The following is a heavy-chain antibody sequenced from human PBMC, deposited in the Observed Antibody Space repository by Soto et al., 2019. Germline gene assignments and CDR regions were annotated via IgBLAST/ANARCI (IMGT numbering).Heavy chain of an antibody. D-gene: IGHD4-4*01. V-gene: IGHV3-49*03. CDR1: GFTFGDYA. CDR2: IRSKAYGGTT. CDR3: AKDLDDYSSAIDF. J-gene: IGHJ4*02. Sequence: GGSLRLSCTASGFTFGDYAMSWFRQAPGKGLEWVGFIRSKAYGGTTEYAASVKGRFTISRDDSKSIAYLQMNSLKTEDTAVYYCAKDLDDYSSAIDFWGQGTLVTVSS.